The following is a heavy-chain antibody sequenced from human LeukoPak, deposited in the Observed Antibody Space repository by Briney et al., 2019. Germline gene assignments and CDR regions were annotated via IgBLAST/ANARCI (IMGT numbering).Heavy chain of an antibody. CDR1: VFTFSSYA. CDR2: ISYDGSNK. Sequence: GGSLRLSCAASVFTFSSYAMHWVRQAPGKGLEWVAVISYDGSNKYYADSVKGRFTISRDNSKNTLYLQMNSLTAEDTAVYYCAKGGDGYNYGSYFDYWGQGTLVTVSS. V-gene: IGHV3-30-3*01. J-gene: IGHJ4*02. CDR3: AKGGDGYNYGSYFDY. D-gene: IGHD5-24*01.